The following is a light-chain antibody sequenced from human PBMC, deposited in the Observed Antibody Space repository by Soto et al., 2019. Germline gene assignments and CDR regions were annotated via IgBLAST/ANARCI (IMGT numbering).Light chain of an antibody. Sequence: QSVLTQPASVSGSPGQSITISCSGTSSDIGTYDHVAWFQQFPGNTPKLMIYSVSNRPSGVSYRFSGSKSGNTASLTISGLQAEDEADYYCISYTVSRSYVFVTGTKLTVL. CDR1: SSDIGTYDH. V-gene: IGLV2-14*01. CDR3: ISYTVSRSYV. J-gene: IGLJ1*01. CDR2: SVS.